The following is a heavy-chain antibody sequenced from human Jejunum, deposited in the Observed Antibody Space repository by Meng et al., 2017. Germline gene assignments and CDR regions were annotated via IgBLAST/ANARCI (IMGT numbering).Heavy chain of an antibody. CDR2: IFPGGST. V-gene: IGHV4-61*02. Sequence: SETLSLTCTVSGGPISSGNYDWSWIRQPAGKGLEWIGRIFPGGSTNYNPSLKSRVTISVDTSKNQFSLKLTSVTAADTAVYYCAGLVEMGTFGWFDPWGQGTLVTVSS. CDR3: AGLVEMGTFGWFDP. D-gene: IGHD5-24*01. CDR1: GGPISSGNYD. J-gene: IGHJ5*02.